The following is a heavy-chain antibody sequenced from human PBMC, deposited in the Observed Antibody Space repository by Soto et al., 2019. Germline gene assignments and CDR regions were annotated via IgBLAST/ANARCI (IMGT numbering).Heavy chain of an antibody. D-gene: IGHD2-2*02. J-gene: IGHJ4*02. Sequence: QVQLVESGGGVVQPGRSLGLTCAVSGFTFNSHAMHWVRQAPGKGLEGLAVISDGGATNYSADSVKGRFTISRDNSQNTLFLQMNSLRPEDTAVYYCARGPRSCSYTSCYTIDYWGQGTLVTVSS. CDR3: ARGPRSCSYTSCYTIDY. CDR2: ISDGGATN. CDR1: GFTFNSHA. V-gene: IGHV3-30*03.